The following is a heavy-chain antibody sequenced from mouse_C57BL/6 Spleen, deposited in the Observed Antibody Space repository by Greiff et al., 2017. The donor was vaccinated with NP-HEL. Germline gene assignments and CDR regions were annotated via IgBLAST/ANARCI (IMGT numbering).Heavy chain of an antibody. Sequence: VQLKQSGPVLVKPGASVKMSCKASGYTFTDYYMNWVKQSHGKSLEWIGVINPYNGGTSYNQKFKGKATLTVDKSSSTAYMELNSLTSEDSAVYYCARRGVYYAMDYWGQGTSVTVSS. CDR3: ARRGVYYAMDY. CDR1: GYTFTDYY. CDR2: INPYNGGT. V-gene: IGHV1-19*01. J-gene: IGHJ4*01.